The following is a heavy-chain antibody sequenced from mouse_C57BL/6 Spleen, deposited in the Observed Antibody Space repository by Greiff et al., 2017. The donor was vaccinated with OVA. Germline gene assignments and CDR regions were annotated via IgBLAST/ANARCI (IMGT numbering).Heavy chain of an antibody. V-gene: IGHV1-26*01. CDR1: GYTFTDYY. J-gene: IGHJ3*01. D-gene: IGHD4-1*01. Sequence: VQLQQSGPELVKPGASVKISCNASGYTFTDYYMNWVQQSHGKSLEWIGDINPNNGGTSYNQKFKSKATLTVDKSSRTAYMELRSLTSEDSAVYYCARELGRSYWGQGTLVTVSA. CDR2: INPNNGGT. CDR3: ARELGRSY.